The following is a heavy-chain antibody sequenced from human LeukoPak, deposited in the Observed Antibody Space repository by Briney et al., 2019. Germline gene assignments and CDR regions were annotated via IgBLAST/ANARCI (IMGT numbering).Heavy chain of an antibody. CDR1: GFTFSNFA. V-gene: IGHV3-23*01. Sequence: GGSLTLPCAASGFTFSNFAMRWVRHARGEGREWGSGIGGCRGETYYGDSVGGRYPIYGDNSNNTLYVHMDSLRGEDRAVYYCARDPKGGCSGGSCYPCYYNGMDVWGQGTTVTVSS. J-gene: IGHJ6*02. D-gene: IGHD2-15*01. CDR3: ARDPKGGCSGGSCYPCYYNGMDV. CDR2: IGGCRGET.